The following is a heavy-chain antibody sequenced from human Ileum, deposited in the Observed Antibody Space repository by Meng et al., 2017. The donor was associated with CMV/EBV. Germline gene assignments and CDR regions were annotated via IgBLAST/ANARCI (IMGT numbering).Heavy chain of an antibody. Sequence: SRGTISNGSYYWNWIRQSPGKGLEWIGSIYYNGNTYFNPSLKGRLTLSIDTSDNQFFLNLESVTAADTAVYFCASEPANSSTWHFDSWGQGTLVTVSS. CDR3: ASEPANSSTWHFDS. V-gene: IGHV4-30-4*01. D-gene: IGHD2-2*01. J-gene: IGHJ4*02. CDR1: RGTISNGSYY. CDR2: IYYNGNT.